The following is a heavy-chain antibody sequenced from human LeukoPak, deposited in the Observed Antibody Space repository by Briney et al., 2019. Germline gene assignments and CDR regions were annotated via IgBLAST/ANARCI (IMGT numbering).Heavy chain of an antibody. CDR3: ARVLSIAAAGSWVNWFDP. V-gene: IGHV3-74*01. D-gene: IGHD6-13*01. CDR2: INRDGSST. J-gene: IGHJ5*02. CDR1: GFTFSSYW. Sequence: GGSLRLSCAASGFTFSSYWMHWVRQAPGKGLVWVSRINRDGSSTSYADSVKGRFTISRDNAKNTLYLQMNSLRAEDTAVYYCARVLSIAAAGSWVNWFDPWGQGTLVTVSS.